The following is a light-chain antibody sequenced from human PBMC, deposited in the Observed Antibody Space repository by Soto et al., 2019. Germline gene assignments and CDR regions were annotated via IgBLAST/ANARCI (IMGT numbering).Light chain of an antibody. V-gene: IGKV3-20*01. CDR3: EQYGSSPRT. Sequence: EIVLTQSPATLSLSPGERATLSCRASQSVSSYLAWYQQKPGQAPRLLIFGASNRANGIPDRFSGSGSGTDFTLTISRLEPEDFAVYYCEQYGSSPRTFGQGTKVDIK. J-gene: IGKJ1*01. CDR2: GAS. CDR1: QSVSSY.